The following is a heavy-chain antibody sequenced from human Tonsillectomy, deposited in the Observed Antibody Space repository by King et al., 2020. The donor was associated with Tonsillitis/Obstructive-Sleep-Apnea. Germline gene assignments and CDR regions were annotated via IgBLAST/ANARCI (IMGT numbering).Heavy chain of an antibody. CDR3: ARSGVGLGYCTNGVCNPPTKPDY. J-gene: IGHJ4*02. CDR1: GFTFSDYY. D-gene: IGHD2-8*01. Sequence: VQLVESGGGLVKPGGSLRLSCAASGFTFSDYYMSWIRQAPGKGLEWVSYISSSSSYTNYADSVKGRFTISRDNAKNSLYLQMNSLRAEDTAVYYCARSGVGLGYCTNGVCNPPTKPDYWGQGTLVTVSS. CDR2: ISSSSSYT. V-gene: IGHV3-11*05.